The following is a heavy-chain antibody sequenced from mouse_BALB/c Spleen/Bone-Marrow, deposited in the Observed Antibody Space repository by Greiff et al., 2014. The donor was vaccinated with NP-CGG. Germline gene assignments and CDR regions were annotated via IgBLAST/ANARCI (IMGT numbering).Heavy chain of an antibody. CDR1: GFSLTSYG. CDR2: IWAGGST. J-gene: IGHJ1*01. CDR3: ARVYLWYFDV. Sequence: VKVEELGPGLVAPSQSLSITCTVSGFSLTSYGVHWVRQPPGKGLEWLGVIWAGGSTNYNSALMSRLSISKDNSKSQVFLKMNSLQTDDTAMYYCARVYLWYFDVWGAGTTVTVSS. D-gene: IGHD2-3*01. V-gene: IGHV2-9*02.